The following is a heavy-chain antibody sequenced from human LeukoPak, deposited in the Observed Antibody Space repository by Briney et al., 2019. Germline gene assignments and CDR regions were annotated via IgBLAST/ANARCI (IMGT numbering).Heavy chain of an antibody. CDR1: GYTFSSYY. J-gene: IGHJ2*01. CDR3: ARDPSCGDEPSKWYFDL. D-gene: IGHD5-12*01. Sequence: ASVKVSCKASGYTFSSYYLHWVRQAPGQGLEWMGTINPSGGGTRYAQKFQGRVTMTRDTSTSTVYMELSSLRSEDTAVYFFARDPSCGDEPSKWYFDLWGRGTVVTVSS. V-gene: IGHV1-46*01. CDR2: INPSGGGT.